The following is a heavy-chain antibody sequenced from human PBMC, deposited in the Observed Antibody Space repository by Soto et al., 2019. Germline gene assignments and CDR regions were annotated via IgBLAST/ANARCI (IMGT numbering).Heavy chain of an antibody. J-gene: IGHJ3*02. Sequence: PSQTLSLTCAISGDSVSSNSAAWNWIRQSPSRGLEWLGRTYYRSKWYNDYAVSVKSRITINPDTSKNQFSLQLNSVTPEDTAVYYCARADSSGWYSRNDAFDIWGQGTMVTVSS. V-gene: IGHV6-1*01. CDR1: GDSVSSNSAA. CDR2: TYYRSKWYN. CDR3: ARADSSGWYSRNDAFDI. D-gene: IGHD6-19*01.